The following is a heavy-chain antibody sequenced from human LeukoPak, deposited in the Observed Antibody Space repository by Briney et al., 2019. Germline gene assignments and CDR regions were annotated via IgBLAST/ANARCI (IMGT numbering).Heavy chain of an antibody. CDR3: ARAAEYSSGWYLFDY. Sequence: SGTLSLTCTVSGGSISNYYWTWIRQPAGKGLEWIGRIYTSGGTNYNPSLKSRVTMSVDTSKNQFSLKLSSVTAADTAMYYCARAAEYSSGWYLFDYWGQGILVTVSA. CDR2: IYTSGGT. J-gene: IGHJ4*02. CDR1: GGSISNYY. D-gene: IGHD6-19*01. V-gene: IGHV4-4*07.